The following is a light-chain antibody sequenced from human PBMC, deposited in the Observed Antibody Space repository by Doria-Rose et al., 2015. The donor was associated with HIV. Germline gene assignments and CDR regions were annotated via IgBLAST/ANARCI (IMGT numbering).Light chain of an antibody. CDR1: QSINGY. CDR2: AAS. J-gene: IGKJ4*01. V-gene: IGKV1-39*01. Sequence: TQSPSSLSASVGDRVTITCRASQSINGYLNWYQQKPGKAPKLLIYAASSLQSGVPSRFSGGGSGTDFTLTITSLQPEDFATYYCQQSYTTPPVTFGGGTKVEIK. CDR3: QQSYTTPPVT.